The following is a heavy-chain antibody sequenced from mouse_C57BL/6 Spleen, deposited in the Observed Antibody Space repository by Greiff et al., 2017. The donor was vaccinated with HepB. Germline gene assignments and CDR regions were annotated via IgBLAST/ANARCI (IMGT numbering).Heavy chain of an antibody. J-gene: IGHJ2*01. CDR2: ISSGSSTI. CDR3: ARGGRLRLSYFDY. V-gene: IGHV5-17*01. Sequence: VPLVASGPCLVTPSRSLTLSCPASGFTFPDYVIHWVRQPPEKGLEWVAYISSGSSTIYYADTVKGRFTITRDNAKNTLFLQMTSLRSEDTAMYYCARGGRLRLSYFDYWGQGTTLTVSS. D-gene: IGHD3-2*02. CDR1: GFTFPDYV.